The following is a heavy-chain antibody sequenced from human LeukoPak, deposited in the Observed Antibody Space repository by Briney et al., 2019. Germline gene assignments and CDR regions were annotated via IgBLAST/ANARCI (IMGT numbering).Heavy chain of an antibody. Sequence: PGGSLRLSCAASGFTFSNYWMSWVRQAPGKGLEWVANIKQDGTEKYYVDSVKGRFTISRDNAKNSLYLQMNSLRAEDTAVYYCARDIKEQSLSDYWGQGTLVTVSS. CDR1: GFTFSNYW. J-gene: IGHJ4*02. V-gene: IGHV3-7*03. CDR3: ARDIKEQSLSDY. D-gene: IGHD6-19*01. CDR2: IKQDGTEK.